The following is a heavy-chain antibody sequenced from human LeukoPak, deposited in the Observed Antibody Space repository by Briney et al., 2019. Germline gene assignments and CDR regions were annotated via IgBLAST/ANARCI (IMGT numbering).Heavy chain of an antibody. CDR2: INPSGGST. CDR1: GYTFTSYY. J-gene: IGHJ5*02. Sequence: ASVKVSCKASGYTFTSYYMHWVRQAPGQGLEWMGIINPSGGSTSYAQKFQGRVTMTRDTSTSTVYMELSSLRSEDTAVYYCARGGRQQLVRDWFDPWGKGTLVTVSS. CDR3: ARGGRQQLVRDWFDP. V-gene: IGHV1-46*01. D-gene: IGHD6-13*01.